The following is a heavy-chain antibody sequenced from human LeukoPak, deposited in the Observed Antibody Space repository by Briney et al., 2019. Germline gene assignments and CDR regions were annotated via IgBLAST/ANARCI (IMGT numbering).Heavy chain of an antibody. CDR3: ASLAAAGRGGRY. CDR1: GGSISSYY. V-gene: IGHV4-4*07. D-gene: IGHD6-13*01. J-gene: IGHJ4*02. Sequence: SETLSLTCTVSGGSISSYYWSWIRQPAGKGLEWIGRIYTSGSTNYNPSLKSRVTMSVDTSKHQFSLKLSSVTAADTAVYYCASLAAAGRGGRYWGQGTLVTVSS. CDR2: IYTSGST.